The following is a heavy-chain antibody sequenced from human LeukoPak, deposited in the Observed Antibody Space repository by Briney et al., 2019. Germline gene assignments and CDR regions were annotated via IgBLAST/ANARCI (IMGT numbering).Heavy chain of an antibody. CDR2: ISSRSSTI. D-gene: IGHD1-26*01. Sequence: GGSLRLSCAASGFTFSSYSMNWVRQAPGKGLEWVSFISSRSSTIYYADSVKGRFTISRDNAKNSLYLQMNSLRAEDTAVYYCARDRGGCYSAIDYWGQGTLVTVSS. J-gene: IGHJ4*02. CDR1: GFTFSSYS. V-gene: IGHV3-48*04. CDR3: ARDRGGCYSAIDY.